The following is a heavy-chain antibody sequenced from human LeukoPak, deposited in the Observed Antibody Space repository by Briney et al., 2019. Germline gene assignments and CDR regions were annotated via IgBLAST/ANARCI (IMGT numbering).Heavy chain of an antibody. D-gene: IGHD2-15*01. J-gene: IGHJ4*02. Sequence: GRSLRLSCAASGFTFSSYAMHWVRQAPGKGLEWVAVISYDGSNKYYADSVKGRFTISRDNSKNTLYLQMNSLRAEDTAVYYCARQWWSSGSIYFDYWGQGTLVTVSS. CDR2: ISYDGSNK. CDR3: ARQWWSSGSIYFDY. V-gene: IGHV3-30*04. CDR1: GFTFSSYA.